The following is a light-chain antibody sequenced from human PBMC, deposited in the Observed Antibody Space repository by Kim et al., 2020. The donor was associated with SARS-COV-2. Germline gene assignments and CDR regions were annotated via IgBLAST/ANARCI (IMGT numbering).Light chain of an antibody. V-gene: IGKV1-5*01. CDR2: GAS. CDR3: RTYNGC. Sequence: DIQMTQSPSTLSASVGDRVTITCRASQNINNWLDWYQQKPGKAPSLLLHGASSLKRGVPSRFSGSGAGTEFTLTISSLQADDFATYYCRTYNGCFGQVTKLEI. J-gene: IGKJ2*01. CDR1: QNINNW.